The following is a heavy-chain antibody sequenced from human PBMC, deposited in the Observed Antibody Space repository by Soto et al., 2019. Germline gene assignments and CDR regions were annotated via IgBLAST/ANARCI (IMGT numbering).Heavy chain of an antibody. D-gene: IGHD3-22*01. Sequence: PSLTCAVYGGSFSGYYWSWIRQPPGKGLEWIGEINHSGSTNYNPSLKSRVTISVDTSKNQFSLKLSSVTAADTAVYYCARGYRLRTMIVVVIRPIFDCWGQGTLVTVSS. V-gene: IGHV4-34*01. CDR3: ARGYRLRTMIVVVIRPIFDC. CDR2: INHSGST. CDR1: GGSFSGYY. J-gene: IGHJ4*02.